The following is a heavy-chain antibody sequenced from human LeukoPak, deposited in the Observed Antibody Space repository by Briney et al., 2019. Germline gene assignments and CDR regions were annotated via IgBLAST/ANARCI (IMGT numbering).Heavy chain of an antibody. CDR1: GFSFKIYA. CDR2: ISDDGNNQ. J-gene: IGHJ4*02. V-gene: IGHV3-30*04. D-gene: IGHD3-22*01. CDR3: AKDFSVYYYDSRVLDY. Sequence: GGSLRLSCAASGFSFKIYAFHWVRQTPGKGLEWVALISDDGNNQYYADSVKGRFTISRDNSKNTLYLQMNSLRAEDTAVYYCAKDFSVYYYDSRVLDYWGQGILVTVFS.